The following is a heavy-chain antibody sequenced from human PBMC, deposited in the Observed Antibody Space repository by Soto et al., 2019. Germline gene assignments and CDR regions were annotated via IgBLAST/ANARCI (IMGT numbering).Heavy chain of an antibody. D-gene: IGHD3-22*01. CDR2: IYCNDDK. CDR3: AIAPGYYGRSGFWGLFDC. J-gene: IGHJ4*02. Sequence: QITLKESGPTLVKPTQTLTLTCTFSGFSLSTSGVGVGWIRQPPGKALEWLALIYCNDDKRYSPSLKSRITRTNEHSKNQVVLKMTNMDPVDTATFYRAIAPGYYGRSGFWGLFDCWGKGTLVTVSS. V-gene: IGHV2-5*01. CDR1: GFSLSTSGVG.